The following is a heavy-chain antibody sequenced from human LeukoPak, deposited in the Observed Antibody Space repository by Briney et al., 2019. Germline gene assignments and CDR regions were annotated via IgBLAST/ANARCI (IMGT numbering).Heavy chain of an antibody. CDR2: VNGDGSTT. V-gene: IGHV3-74*01. D-gene: IGHD3-9*01. CDR1: GFTFSRYW. J-gene: IGHJ3*02. CDR3: ARDRYDILTGYNPLGGLDI. Sequence: GGSLRLSCAASGFTFSRYWMHWVRQAPGKGLEWVSRVNGDGSTTTYADSVKGRFTISRDNAKNTLYLQMNSLRADDTAVYYCARDRYDILTGYNPLGGLDIWGHGTLVTVSP.